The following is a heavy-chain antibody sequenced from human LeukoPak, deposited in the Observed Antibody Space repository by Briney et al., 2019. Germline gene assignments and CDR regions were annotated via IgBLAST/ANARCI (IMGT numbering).Heavy chain of an antibody. V-gene: IGHV4-61*05. CDR1: GGSISNNNYY. CDR3: ARHRSRDGYNHYWYFDL. Sequence: SETLSLTCTVSGGSISNNNYYWTWIRQPPGKGLEWIGYINYSGSTNYNPSLKSRVTISVDTSKNQFSLKMSSVTAADTAVYYCARHRSRDGYNHYWYFDLWGRGTLVTVSS. CDR2: INYSGST. D-gene: IGHD5-24*01. J-gene: IGHJ2*01.